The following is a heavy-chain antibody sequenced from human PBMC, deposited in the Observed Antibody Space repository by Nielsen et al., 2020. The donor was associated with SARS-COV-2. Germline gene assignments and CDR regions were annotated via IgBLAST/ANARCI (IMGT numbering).Heavy chain of an antibody. Sequence: GESLKISCAASGFTFSSYAMSWVRQAPGKGLEWVSVIYSGGSSTYYADSVKGRFTISRDNSKNTLYLQMNSLRAEDTAVYYCAKQGIGYCSSTSCPFDPWGQGTLVTVSS. CDR3: AKQGIGYCSSTSCPFDP. V-gene: IGHV3-23*03. D-gene: IGHD2-2*01. CDR1: GFTFSSYA. CDR2: IYSGGSST. J-gene: IGHJ5*02.